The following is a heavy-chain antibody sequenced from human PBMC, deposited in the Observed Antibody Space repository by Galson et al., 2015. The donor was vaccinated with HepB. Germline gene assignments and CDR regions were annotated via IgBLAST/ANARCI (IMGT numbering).Heavy chain of an antibody. CDR2: IRSKHYGGTP. J-gene: IGHJ4*02. Sequence: SLRLSCAVSGFPFADYAVSWFRQAPGKGLEWVGFIRSKHYGGTPEYAASVRGRFTISRDNSKSFAYLQMNSLKNEDTAKYHCARGAITATTWADFWGQGTLVTVAS. CDR3: ARGAITATTWADF. V-gene: IGHV3-49*03. D-gene: IGHD1-20*01. CDR1: GFPFADYA.